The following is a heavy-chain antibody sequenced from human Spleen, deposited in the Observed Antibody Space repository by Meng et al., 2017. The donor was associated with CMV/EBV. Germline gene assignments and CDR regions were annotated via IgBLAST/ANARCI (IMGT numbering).Heavy chain of an antibody. CDR1: HESFNDYY. CDR2: INHRGST. Sequence: SETLSLTCAVYHESFNDYYWSWIRQPPGKGLEWVGEINHRGSTNSSPSLKSRVTMSVDPSKRHFSLKLSSVTAADTAVYYCARLGTALLPGDYFDYWGQGTLVTVSS. V-gene: IGHV4-34*01. J-gene: IGHJ4*02. D-gene: IGHD2-15*01. CDR3: ARLGTALLPGDYFDY.